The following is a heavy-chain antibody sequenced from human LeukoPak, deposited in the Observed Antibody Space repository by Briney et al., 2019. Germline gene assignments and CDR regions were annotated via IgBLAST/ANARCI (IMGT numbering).Heavy chain of an antibody. D-gene: IGHD5-24*01. J-gene: IGHJ4*02. CDR2: ISSSGSTI. CDR3: ARDLRDGYNNY. Sequence: GGSLRPSCAASGFTSSSYDMNWVRQAAGEGLEWVSYISSSGSTIYYADSVKGRFTISRDNAKNSLCLQMNSLRAEDTAVYYCARDLRDGYNNYWGQGTLVTVSS. CDR1: GFTSSSYD. V-gene: IGHV3-48*03.